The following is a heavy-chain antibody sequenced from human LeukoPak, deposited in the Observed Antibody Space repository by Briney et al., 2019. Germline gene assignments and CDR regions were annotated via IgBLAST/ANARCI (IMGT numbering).Heavy chain of an antibody. D-gene: IGHD3-22*01. CDR2: INRSGSS. J-gene: IGHJ4*02. CDR1: GWSFSGYY. CDR3: ARARGEYYDSSGYYSAFDY. V-gene: IGHV4-34*01. Sequence: SETLSLTCAVYGWSFSGYYWSWLRQPPGKGLEWIGEINRSGSSNYNPSLERGATISVDMSKNQFSMKLNSVPAADTAVYYCARARGEYYDSSGYYSAFDYWGQGTLVTVSS.